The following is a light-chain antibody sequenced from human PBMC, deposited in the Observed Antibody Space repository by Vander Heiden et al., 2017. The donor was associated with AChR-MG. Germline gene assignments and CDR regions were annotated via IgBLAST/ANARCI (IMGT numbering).Light chain of an antibody. J-gene: IGLJ2*01. CDR1: NRDVGYYNY. V-gene: IGLV2-8*01. Sequence: QSALTQPPSASGSPGQSVTIPRTGTNRDVGYYNYVSCYQQHPEKAPKLIISDVNTRPSGFPHRFSASKSGNTASLTVSGHQTEEEADYYSCSYAGSNTVIFGEGTKLTVL. CDR2: DVN. CDR3: CSYAGSNTVI.